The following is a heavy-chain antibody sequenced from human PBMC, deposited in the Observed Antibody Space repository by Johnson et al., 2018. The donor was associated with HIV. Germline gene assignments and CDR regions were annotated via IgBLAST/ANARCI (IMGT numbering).Heavy chain of an antibody. V-gene: IGHV3-30*04. CDR3: AKERGYNRREGHAFDI. CDR2: ISYDGSNK. Sequence: VQLVESGGGVVQPGRSLRLSCAASGFTFSSYAMHWVRQAPGKGLEWVAVISYDGSNKYYADSVKGRFTISRDNSKNTLYLQMNSLRAEDRAVYYCAKERGYNRREGHAFDIWGQGTMVTVSS. CDR1: GFTFSSYA. J-gene: IGHJ3*02. D-gene: IGHD1-14*01.